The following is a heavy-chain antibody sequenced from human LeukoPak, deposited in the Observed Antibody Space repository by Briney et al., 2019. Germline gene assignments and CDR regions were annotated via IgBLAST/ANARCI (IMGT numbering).Heavy chain of an antibody. CDR3: ARGQQWLEAFDY. CDR2: INPNSGST. D-gene: IGHD6-19*01. V-gene: IGHV1-2*02. J-gene: IGHJ4*02. Sequence: GASVKVSCKASGYTFTGYYMHWVRQAPGQGLEWMGWINPNSGSTNYAQKFQGRVTMTRDTSIRTAYMEVSSLRSDDTAVYYCARGQQWLEAFDYWGLGTLVTVSS. CDR1: GYTFTGYY.